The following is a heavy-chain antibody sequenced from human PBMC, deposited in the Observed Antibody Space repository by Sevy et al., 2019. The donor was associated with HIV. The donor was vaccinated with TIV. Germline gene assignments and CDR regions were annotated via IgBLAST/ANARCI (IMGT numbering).Heavy chain of an antibody. CDR1: GFTFSSYA. Sequence: GGSLRLSCAASGFTFSSYAMHWVRQAPGKGLEWVAAISYDGSNKYYADSVKGRFTISRDNSKNTLYLQMNSLRAEDTAVYYCARGYCSGGSCYSGAIYYYGMDVWGQGTTVTVSS. D-gene: IGHD2-15*01. CDR3: ARGYCSGGSCYSGAIYYYGMDV. CDR2: ISYDGSNK. J-gene: IGHJ6*02. V-gene: IGHV3-30*04.